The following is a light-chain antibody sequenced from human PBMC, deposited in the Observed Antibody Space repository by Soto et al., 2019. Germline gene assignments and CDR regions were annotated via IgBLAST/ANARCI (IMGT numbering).Light chain of an antibody. Sequence: EIVMTQSPATLSVSPGERATLSCRASQSVSNNLAWYQKKPGQAPRLLIYGASTRATGIPARFSGSGSVTEFTLTIRSLQSEDFAFYYCQQYNNWWTFGQGTRVDIK. V-gene: IGKV3D-15*01. J-gene: IGKJ1*01. CDR3: QQYNNWWT. CDR1: QSVSNN. CDR2: GAS.